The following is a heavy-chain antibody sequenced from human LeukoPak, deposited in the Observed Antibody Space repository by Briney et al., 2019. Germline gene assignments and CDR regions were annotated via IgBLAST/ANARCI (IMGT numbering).Heavy chain of an antibody. J-gene: IGHJ6*02. CDR1: GYTFTSYD. V-gene: IGHV1-8*01. Sequence: ASVKVSCKASGYTFTSYDINWVRQATGQGLEWMGWMNPNSGNTGYAQKFQGRVTMTRNTSISTAYMELNSLRSEDTAVYYCASAYCGGDCYSPGATNYYYYGMDVWGQGTTVTVSS. D-gene: IGHD2-21*02. CDR2: MNPNSGNT. CDR3: ASAYCGGDCYSPGATNYYYYGMDV.